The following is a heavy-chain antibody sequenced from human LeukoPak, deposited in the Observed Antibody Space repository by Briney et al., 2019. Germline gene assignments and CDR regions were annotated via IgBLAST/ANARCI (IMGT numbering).Heavy chain of an antibody. Sequence: SETLSLTCAVYGGSFSGYYWSWIRQPPGKGLEWIGEINHSGSTNYNPSLKSRVTISVDTSKNQFSLKLSSVTVADTAVYYCARDGSGYWGQGTLVTVSS. CDR1: GGSFSGYY. D-gene: IGHD3-10*01. J-gene: IGHJ4*02. V-gene: IGHV4-34*01. CDR2: INHSGST. CDR3: ARDGSGY.